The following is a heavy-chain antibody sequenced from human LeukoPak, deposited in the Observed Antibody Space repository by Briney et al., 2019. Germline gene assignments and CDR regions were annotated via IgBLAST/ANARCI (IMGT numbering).Heavy chain of an antibody. CDR1: GFTFSSYS. CDR3: ARDQPEISIAVAVDALDI. Sequence: PGGSLRLSCAASGFTFSSYSMNWVRQAPGKGLEWASYISGTGNTKYYADSVKGRFTISRDNAKNSLYLQMNSLRAEDTAVYYCARDQPEISIAVAVDALDIWGQGTMVTVSS. D-gene: IGHD6-19*01. V-gene: IGHV3-48*04. CDR2: ISGTGNTK. J-gene: IGHJ3*02.